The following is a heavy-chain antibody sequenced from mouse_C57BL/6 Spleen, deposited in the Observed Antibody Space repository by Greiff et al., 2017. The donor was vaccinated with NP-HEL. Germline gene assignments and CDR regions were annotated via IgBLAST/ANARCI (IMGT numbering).Heavy chain of an antibody. Sequence: VQLQQSGAELVKPGASVKISCKASGYAFSSYWMNWVKQRPGKGLEWIGQIYPGDGDTNYNGKFKGKATLTAAKPSSTAYLQLSSLTSEDSAVYVGGRERTTGVATKWEGGGTGTTGSVAS. V-gene: IGHV1-80*01. CDR1: GYAFSSYW. J-gene: IGHJ1*03. CDR3: GRERTTGVATKWEG. D-gene: IGHD1-1*01. CDR2: IYPGDGDT.